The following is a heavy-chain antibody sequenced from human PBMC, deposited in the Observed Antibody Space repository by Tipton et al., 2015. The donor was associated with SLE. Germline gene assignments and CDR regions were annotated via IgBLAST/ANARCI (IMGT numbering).Heavy chain of an antibody. CDR3: ARALSDYDFWSAGEAFDI. V-gene: IGHV3-11*06. D-gene: IGHD3-3*01. CDR1: GFTFSDYY. CDR2: ISSSSSYT. Sequence: SLRLSCAASGFTFSDYYMSWIRQAPGKGLEWVSYISSSSSYTNYADSVKGRFTISRDNAKNSLYLQMNSLRAEDTAVYYCARALSDYDFWSAGEAFDIWGQGTMVTVSS. J-gene: IGHJ3*02.